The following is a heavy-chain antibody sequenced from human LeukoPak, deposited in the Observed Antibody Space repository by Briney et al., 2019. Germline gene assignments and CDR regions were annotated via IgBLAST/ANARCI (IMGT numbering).Heavy chain of an antibody. J-gene: IGHJ4*02. V-gene: IGHV4-61*02. D-gene: IGHD2-2*01. CDR1: GGSISSGSYY. Sequence: SETLSLTCTVSGGSISSGSYYWSWIRQPAGKGLEWIGRIYTSGSTNYNPSLKSRVTISVDTSKNQFSLKLSSVTAADTAVYYCARETIVVVPAALYFDYWGQGTLVTVSS. CDR3: ARETIVVVPAALYFDY. CDR2: IYTSGST.